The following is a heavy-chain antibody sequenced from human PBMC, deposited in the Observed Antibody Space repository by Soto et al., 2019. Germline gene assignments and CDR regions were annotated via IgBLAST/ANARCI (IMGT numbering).Heavy chain of an antibody. Sequence: GGSLRLSCAASGFSSIKYEMNWVRQAPGKGLEWVSYISTSGNIIYYADSVKGRFTIARDNAKNALYLQMNSLRDEDTAVYYCARAHYYDSSGYPAPNWFDPWGQGTLVTVSS. J-gene: IGHJ5*02. CDR2: ISTSGNII. CDR1: GFSSIKYE. CDR3: ARAHYYDSSGYPAPNWFDP. D-gene: IGHD3-22*01. V-gene: IGHV3-48*02.